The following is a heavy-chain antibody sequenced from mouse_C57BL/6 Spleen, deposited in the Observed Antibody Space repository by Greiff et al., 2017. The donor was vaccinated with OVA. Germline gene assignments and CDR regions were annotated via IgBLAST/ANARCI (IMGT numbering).Heavy chain of an antibody. Sequence: LQQSGPGLVKPSQSLSLTCSVTGYSITSGYYWNWIRQFPGNKLEWMGYISYDGSNNYNPSLKNRISITRDTSKNQFFLKLNSVTTEDTATYYCATYSSGGFAYWGQGTLVTVSA. J-gene: IGHJ3*01. V-gene: IGHV3-6*01. CDR1: GYSITSGYY. D-gene: IGHD3-2*02. CDR2: ISYDGSN. CDR3: ATYSSGGFAY.